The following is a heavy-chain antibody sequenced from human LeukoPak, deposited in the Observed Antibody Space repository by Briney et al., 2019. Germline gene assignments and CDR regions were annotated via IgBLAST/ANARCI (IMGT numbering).Heavy chain of an antibody. J-gene: IGHJ6*04. CDR2: ISAYNGNT. Sequence: ASVKVSCKASGYTFTIYGISWVRQAPGQGLEWMGWISAYNGNTNYAQKLQGRVTMTTDTSTSTAYMELRSLRSDDTAVYYCATFWGDGSPVGVDVWGKGTTVTVSS. CDR1: GYTFTIYG. V-gene: IGHV1-18*01. CDR3: ATFWGDGSPVGVDV. D-gene: IGHD5-24*01.